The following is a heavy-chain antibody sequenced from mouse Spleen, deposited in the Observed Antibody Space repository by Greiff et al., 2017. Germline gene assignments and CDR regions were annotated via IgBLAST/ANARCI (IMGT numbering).Heavy chain of an antibody. CDR1: GFSLTSYG. J-gene: IGHJ4*01. Sequence: QVQLKETGPGLVAPSQSLSITCTVSGFSLTSYGVHWVRQSPGKGLEWLGVIWSGGSTDYNAAFISRLSISKDNSKSQVFFKMNSLQADDTAIYYCASPYYDYDFYAMDYWGQGTSVTVSS. CDR2: IWSGGST. V-gene: IGHV2-2*01. CDR3: ASPYYDYDFYAMDY. D-gene: IGHD2-4*01.